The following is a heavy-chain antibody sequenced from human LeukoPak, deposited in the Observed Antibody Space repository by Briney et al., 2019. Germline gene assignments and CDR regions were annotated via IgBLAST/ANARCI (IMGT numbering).Heavy chain of an antibody. D-gene: IGHD3-10*01. CDR3: AKVRLGGSGSLDY. J-gene: IGHJ4*02. V-gene: IGHV3-23*01. Sequence: GGSLRLSCAASGFTFSSDAMSWVRQAPGKGLEWVSAISGSGGSTYYADSVKGRFTISRDNSKNTLYLQMNSLRAEDTAVYYCAKVRLGGSGSLDYWGQGTLVTVSS. CDR1: GFTFSSDA. CDR2: ISGSGGST.